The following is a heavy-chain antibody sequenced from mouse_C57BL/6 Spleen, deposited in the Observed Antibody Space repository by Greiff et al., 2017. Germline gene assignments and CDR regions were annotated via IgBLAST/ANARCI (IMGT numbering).Heavy chain of an antibody. J-gene: IGHJ3*01. V-gene: IGHV1-26*01. Sequence: VQLQQSGPELVKPGASVKISCKASGYTFTDYYMNWVKQSHGKSLEWIGDINPNNGGTSYNQKFKGKATLTVDKSSSTAYMELRSLTSEDSAVYYGARELTGSAWFAYWGQGTLVTVSA. CDR3: ARELTGSAWFAY. CDR1: GYTFTDYY. CDR2: INPNNGGT. D-gene: IGHD4-1*01.